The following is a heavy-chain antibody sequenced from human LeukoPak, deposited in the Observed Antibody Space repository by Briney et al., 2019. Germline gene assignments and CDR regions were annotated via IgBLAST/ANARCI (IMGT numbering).Heavy chain of an antibody. D-gene: IGHD3-3*01. V-gene: IGHV4-59*01. CDR3: ARGRLRFLEWIDSNYYYIDV. CDR1: GGFISSYY. CDR2: IYYSGST. J-gene: IGHJ6*03. Sequence: SEILSLTCTVSGGFISSYYWSWIRQPPGKGLEWIGYIYYSGSTNYNPSLKSRVTISVDTSKNQFSLKLSSVTAADTAVYYCARGRLRFLEWIDSNYYYIDVWGKGTTVTVSS.